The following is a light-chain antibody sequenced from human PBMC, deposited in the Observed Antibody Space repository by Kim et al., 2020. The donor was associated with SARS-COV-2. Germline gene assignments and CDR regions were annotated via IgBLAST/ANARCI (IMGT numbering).Light chain of an antibody. CDR3: QTWDSSTVI. J-gene: IGLJ2*01. CDR2: QDK. CDR1: KLDKKY. V-gene: IGLV3-1*01. Sequence: SVSPGQMASISCSGDKLDKKYISWYQQKPGQAPLLLIYQDKRRPSGIPERFSASNSGDTAILTIRGTQALDEGDYFCQTWDSSTVIFGGGTTLTVL.